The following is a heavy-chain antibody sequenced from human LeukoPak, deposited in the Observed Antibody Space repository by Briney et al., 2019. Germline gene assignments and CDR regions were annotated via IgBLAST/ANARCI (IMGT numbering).Heavy chain of an antibody. J-gene: IGHJ3*01. V-gene: IGHV4-59*08. CDR1: GGSITTFY. D-gene: IGHD2-21*02. CDR3: ARQLRSDAFDF. Sequence: SETLSLTRNVSGGSITTFYWSWIRQPPGKGLEWIGYIFYTGTTHYNPSLKSRVTISVDSSKNQFSLSLSSVTAADTAVYYCARQLRSDAFDFWGQGTLVTASS. CDR2: IFYTGTT.